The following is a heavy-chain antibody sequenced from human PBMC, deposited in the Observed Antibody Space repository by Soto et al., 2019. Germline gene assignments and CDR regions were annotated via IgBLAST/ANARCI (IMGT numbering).Heavy chain of an antibody. J-gene: IGHJ6*02. Sequence: QVQVVQSGVEVRRPGSSGKVSCKASGDTFKNCVISWVRQAPGQGLEWMGGIIPLFGTTDFAQRFQGRLTITTDESTTTAYLELIRLRSEDTATYYCAAELGFGKLSVVWGQGTTVIVSS. CDR2: IIPLFGTT. V-gene: IGHV1-69*01. CDR3: AAELGFGKLSVV. CDR1: GDTFKNCV. D-gene: IGHD3-10*01.